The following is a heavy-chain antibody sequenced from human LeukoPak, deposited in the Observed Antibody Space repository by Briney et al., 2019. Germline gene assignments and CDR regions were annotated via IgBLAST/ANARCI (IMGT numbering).Heavy chain of an antibody. D-gene: IGHD6-13*01. V-gene: IGHV1-18*01. CDR1: GGTFSSYG. CDR3: ARDIDSSFDY. Sequence: ASVKVSCKASGGTFSSYGISWVRQAPGQGLEWMGWISAYNGNTNYAQKLQGRVTMTTDTSTSTAYMELRSLSSDDTAVYYCARDIDSSFDYWGQGTLVTVSS. J-gene: IGHJ4*02. CDR2: ISAYNGNT.